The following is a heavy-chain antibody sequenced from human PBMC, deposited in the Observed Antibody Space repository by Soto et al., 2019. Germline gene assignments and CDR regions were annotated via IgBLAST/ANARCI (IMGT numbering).Heavy chain of an antibody. V-gene: IGHV3-15*01. J-gene: IGHJ4*02. CDR3: TTEYSSGWYDS. CDR2: IKSKTDGETT. CDR1: GFTFSNAW. D-gene: IGHD6-19*01. Sequence: EVQLVESGGGLVKPGGSLRLSCAASGFTFSNAWMSWVRQAPGKGLEWVGRIKSKTDGETTDYAASVKGRFTISRDDSKNTLYLQMNSLKTEDTAVYYCTTEYSSGWYDSWGQGTLVTVSS.